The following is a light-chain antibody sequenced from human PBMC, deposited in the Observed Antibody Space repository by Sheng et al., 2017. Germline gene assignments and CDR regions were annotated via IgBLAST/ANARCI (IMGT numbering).Light chain of an antibody. CDR3: QVWNSRIDLLV. J-gene: IGLJ2*01. V-gene: IGLV3-21*03. Sequence: SYELTQPPSVSVAPGKTASISCAGDKIGTTTVHWYQQKPGQAPVLVVYDDISRPSGIPDRFSASNSGDTATLTINRVEVGDEADYYCQVWNSRIDLLVFGGGTKLAVL. CDR2: DDI. CDR1: KIGTTT.